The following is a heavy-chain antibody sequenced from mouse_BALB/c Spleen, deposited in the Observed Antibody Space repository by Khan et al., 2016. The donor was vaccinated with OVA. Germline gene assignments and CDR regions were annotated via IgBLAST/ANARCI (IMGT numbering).Heavy chain of an antibody. Sequence: QVQLKESGAELAKPGASVKMSCKASGYTFINYWILWVKQRPGQGLEWIGYINPSTGYTEYNQNFKDKATLTADKSSSTAYLQLRSLTSEDTAVYYCARSGLRGGFDYWGQGTTLTVSS. V-gene: IGHV1-7*01. CDR1: GYTFINYW. J-gene: IGHJ2*01. CDR2: INPSTGYT. D-gene: IGHD1-3*01. CDR3: ARSGLRGGFDY.